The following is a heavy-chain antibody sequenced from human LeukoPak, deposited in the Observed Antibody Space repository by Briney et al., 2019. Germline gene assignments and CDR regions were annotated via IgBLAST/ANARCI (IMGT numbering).Heavy chain of an antibody. Sequence: SETPSLTCAVYGGSFSGYYWSWIRQHPGKGLEWIGYIYYSGSTYYNPSLKSRVTISVDTSKNQFSLKLSSVTAADTAVYYCARGSGLSYAFDIWGQGTMVTVSS. V-gene: IGHV4-31*11. CDR1: GGSFSGYY. CDR3: ARGSGLSYAFDI. CDR2: IYYSGST. J-gene: IGHJ3*02. D-gene: IGHD3-16*02.